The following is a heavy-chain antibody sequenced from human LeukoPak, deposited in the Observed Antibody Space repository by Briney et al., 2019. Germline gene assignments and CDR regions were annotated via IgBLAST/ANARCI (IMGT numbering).Heavy chain of an antibody. CDR1: GGSISSGDYY. J-gene: IGHJ4*02. CDR2: IYYSGST. Sequence: TSETLSLTCTVSGGSISSGDYYWSWIRQPPGKGLEWIGYIYYSGSTYYNPSLKSRVTISVDTSKNQFSLKLSSVTAADTAVYYCARGQRDFSSDYWGQGTLVTVSS. D-gene: IGHD2/OR15-2a*01. V-gene: IGHV4-30-4*01. CDR3: ARGQRDFSSDY.